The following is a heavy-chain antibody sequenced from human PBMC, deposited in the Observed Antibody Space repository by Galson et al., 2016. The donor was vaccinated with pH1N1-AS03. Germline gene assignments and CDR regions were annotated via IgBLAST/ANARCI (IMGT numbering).Heavy chain of an antibody. CDR3: ARRPTGIDY. V-gene: IGHV4-34*12. CDR2: IIIGRGLPP. J-gene: IGHJ4*02. CDR1: RGSFGGAY. D-gene: IGHD3-10*01. Sequence: ETLSLTCTVSRGSFGGAYWTWIRQPPGNGLEWIGEIIIGRGLPPTYTPSLKRRVTIAIDTSRVELSLKLRPVTAAATGVYYCARRPTGIDYWGQGVQVTVSS.